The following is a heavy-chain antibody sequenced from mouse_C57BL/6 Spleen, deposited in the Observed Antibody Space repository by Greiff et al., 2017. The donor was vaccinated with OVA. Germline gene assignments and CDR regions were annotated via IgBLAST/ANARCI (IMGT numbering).Heavy chain of an antibody. CDR3: ASREITTVVDYFDY. J-gene: IGHJ2*01. Sequence: EVQLVESGAELVKPGASVKLSCTASGFNIKDYYMHWVKQRTEQGLEWIGRIDPEDGETKYAPKFQGKATITADTSSNTAYLQLSSLTSEDTAVYYCASREITTVVDYFDYWGQGTTLTVSS. V-gene: IGHV14-2*01. CDR1: GFNIKDYY. CDR2: IDPEDGET. D-gene: IGHD1-1*01.